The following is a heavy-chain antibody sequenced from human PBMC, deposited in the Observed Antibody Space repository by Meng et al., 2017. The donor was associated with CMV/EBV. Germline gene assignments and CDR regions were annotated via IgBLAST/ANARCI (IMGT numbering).Heavy chain of an antibody. Sequence: LKISCAASGFTFSSYEMNWVRQAPGKGLEWVSYISSSGSTIYYADSVKGRFTISRDNAKNSLYLQMNSLRAEDTAVYYCARESDRSTSCPGYDYWGQGTLVTVSS. J-gene: IGHJ4*02. CDR1: GFTFSSYE. D-gene: IGHD2-2*01. CDR2: ISSSGSTI. CDR3: ARESDRSTSCPGYDY. V-gene: IGHV3-48*03.